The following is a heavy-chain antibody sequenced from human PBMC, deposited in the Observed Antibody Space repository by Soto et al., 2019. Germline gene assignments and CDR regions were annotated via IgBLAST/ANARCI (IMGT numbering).Heavy chain of an antibody. J-gene: IGHJ6*02. V-gene: IGHV1-2*02. CDR2: INPKSGDT. Sequence: QVQVEQSGAEVKKPGASVKVSCKASGYTLSDYYMHWVRRAPGQGLEWMGWINPKSGDTNYAQKFQGRVTMTRDTSISTAYMELSRLRSDDTAVYYCARSSGSYSYYGMDVWGQGTTVTVSS. CDR1: GYTLSDYY. CDR3: ARSSGSYSYYGMDV. D-gene: IGHD1-26*01.